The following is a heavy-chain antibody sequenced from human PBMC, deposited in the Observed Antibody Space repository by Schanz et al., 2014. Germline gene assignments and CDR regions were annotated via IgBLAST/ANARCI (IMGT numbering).Heavy chain of an antibody. D-gene: IGHD5-12*01. J-gene: IGHJ3*02. Sequence: QVQLVQSGAEVKKPGASVKVSCKASGYTFTRSGISWVRQAPGQGLEWMGWIGGSDGNTNFSQKFQGRVTMTTDTSTSTVYMEQRSLTSDDAAVYYCARGGGPEDVFDIWGQGTMLTVSS. CDR3: ARGGGPEDVFDI. V-gene: IGHV1-18*01. CDR2: IGGSDGNT. CDR1: GYTFTRSG.